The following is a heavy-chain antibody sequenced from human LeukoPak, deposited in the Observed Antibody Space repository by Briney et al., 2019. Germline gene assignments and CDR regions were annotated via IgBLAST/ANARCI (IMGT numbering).Heavy chain of an antibody. Sequence: GGSLRLSCAASGFTFSSYWMHWVRQAPGKGVVWVSLINGDGSGTGYADSVKGRFTISRDNAKNSLYLQMNSLRAEDTAVYYCARSPAVAGTTSVWLDPWGQGTLVTVSS. D-gene: IGHD6-19*01. J-gene: IGHJ5*02. V-gene: IGHV3-74*01. CDR3: ARSPAVAGTTSVWLDP. CDR1: GFTFSSYW. CDR2: INGDGSGT.